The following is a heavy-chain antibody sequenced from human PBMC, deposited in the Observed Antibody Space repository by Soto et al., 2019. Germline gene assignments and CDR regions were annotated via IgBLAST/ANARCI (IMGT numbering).Heavy chain of an antibody. CDR1: GGSMSDYY. V-gene: IGHV4-59*01. Sequence: SETLSLTCTVSGGSMSDYYWSWIRQPPGMGLEWIAYIYYSGSTNYNPSLKSRVTISVDTSKNQFSLKLSSVAAADTAVYYCASGGDYLYYAMDVWGRGTTVTVSS. CDR3: ASGGDYLYYAMDV. D-gene: IGHD3-16*01. J-gene: IGHJ6*02. CDR2: IYYSGST.